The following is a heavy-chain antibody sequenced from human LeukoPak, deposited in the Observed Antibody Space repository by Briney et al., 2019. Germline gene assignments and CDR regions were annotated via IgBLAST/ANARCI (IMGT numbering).Heavy chain of an antibody. CDR1: GFTFSSYG. Sequence: GGSLRLSCAASGFTFSSYGMHWVRQAPGKGLEWVAVIWYDGSNKYYADSVKGRFTISRVNAKNSLYLQMNSLRAEDTAVYYCARVYCSGGSCYRAFDIWGQGTMVTVSS. D-gene: IGHD2-15*01. J-gene: IGHJ3*02. V-gene: IGHV3-33*01. CDR2: IWYDGSNK. CDR3: ARVYCSGGSCYRAFDI.